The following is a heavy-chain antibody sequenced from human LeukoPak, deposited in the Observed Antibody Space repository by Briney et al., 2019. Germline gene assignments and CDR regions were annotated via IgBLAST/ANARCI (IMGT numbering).Heavy chain of an antibody. CDR3: ASRPTDYYDSSGHSYYFDY. D-gene: IGHD3-22*01. V-gene: IGHV3-7*01. CDR2: IKQDGSEK. CDR1: GFTFSSYW. Sequence: GGSLRLSCAASGFTFSSYWMSWVRQAPGKGLEWVANIKQDGSEKYYVDSVKGRFTISRDNAKNSLYLQMNSLRAEDTAVYYCASRPTDYYDSSGHSYYFDYWGQGTLVTVSS. J-gene: IGHJ4*02.